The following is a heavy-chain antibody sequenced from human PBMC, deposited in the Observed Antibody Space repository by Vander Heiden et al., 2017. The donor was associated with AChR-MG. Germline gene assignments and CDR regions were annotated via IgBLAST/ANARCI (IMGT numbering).Heavy chain of an antibody. V-gene: IGHV4-39*01. CDR3: VPSRGGSGDY. D-gene: IGHD3-10*01. Sequence: QLQLQESGPGQVKPSETLSLTCTVSGGSISSSSYYWGWIRQPPGKGLEWIGSIYYSGSTYYNPSLKSRVTISVDTSKNQFSLKLSSVTAADTAVYYCVPSRGGSGDYWGQGTLVTVSS. J-gene: IGHJ4*02. CDR1: GGSISSSSYY. CDR2: IYYSGST.